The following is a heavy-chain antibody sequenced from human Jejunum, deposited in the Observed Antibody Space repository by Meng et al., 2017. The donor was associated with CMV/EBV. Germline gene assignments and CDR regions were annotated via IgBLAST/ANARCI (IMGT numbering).Heavy chain of an antibody. D-gene: IGHD1-26*01. J-gene: IGHJ4*02. CDR1: GFSPSTSGEG. CDR2: IYRGDDK. V-gene: IGHV2-5*02. CDR3: AHFVGGYYPSRPDY. Sequence: QIPLKESGPTLVKPQQTPTLTCSFSGFSPSTSGEGVGWIRQPPGKALEWLALIYRGDDKRYSPSLNSRLTIAKDTSKNEVVLTLTNMGPIDTGTYYCAHFVGGYYPSRPDYWGQGTLVTVSS.